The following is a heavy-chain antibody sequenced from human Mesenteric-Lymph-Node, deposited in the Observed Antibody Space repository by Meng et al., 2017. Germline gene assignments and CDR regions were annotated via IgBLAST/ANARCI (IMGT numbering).Heavy chain of an antibody. D-gene: IGHD4-17*01. CDR3: AKALTTVTTAVDY. J-gene: IGHJ4*02. CDR1: GFTFSSNG. Sequence: EVQLLESGGGLVHPGGSLRLSCAASGFTFSSNGKNWVRQAPGKGLEWVSSISGSGPVTYYADSVKGRFTISRDNSKNTLYLQMNSLKAEDTAVYYCAKALTTVTTAVDYWGQGTLVTVSS. CDR2: ISGSGPVT. V-gene: IGHV3-23*01.